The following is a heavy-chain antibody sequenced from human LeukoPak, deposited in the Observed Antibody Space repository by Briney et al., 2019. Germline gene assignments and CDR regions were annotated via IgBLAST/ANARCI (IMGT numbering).Heavy chain of an antibody. D-gene: IGHD2-8*01. CDR3: AKKRDSRETLYFFDS. J-gene: IGHJ4*02. V-gene: IGHV3-23*01. Sequence: PGGSLRLSCAASGFTFNTYGMTWVRQAPGKGLEWVSAISGSGSATYYADSVQGRFTISRDNSKNTLSLQMNSLTAEDTAIYYCAKKRDSRETLYFFDSWGQGTRLTVSS. CDR2: ISGSGSAT. CDR1: GFTFNTYG.